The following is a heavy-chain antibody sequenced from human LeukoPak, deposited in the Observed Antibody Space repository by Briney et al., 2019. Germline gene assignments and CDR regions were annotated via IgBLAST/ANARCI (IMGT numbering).Heavy chain of an antibody. Sequence: GGSLRLSCAASGFTFSTSAMNWVRQAPGKGLEWVSGFSSSGGSTYYADSVKGRFTISRDNSKNTLYLQMHSLRAEDTAIYYCAKSMTLQWRGFFDLWGRGTHVTVSS. CDR1: GFTFSTSA. D-gene: IGHD6-19*01. V-gene: IGHV3-23*01. CDR3: AKSMTLQWRGFFDL. CDR2: FSSSGGST. J-gene: IGHJ2*01.